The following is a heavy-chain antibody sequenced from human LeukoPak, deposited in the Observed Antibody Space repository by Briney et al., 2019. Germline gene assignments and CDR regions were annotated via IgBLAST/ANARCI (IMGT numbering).Heavy chain of an antibody. D-gene: IGHD6-6*01. V-gene: IGHV1-18*01. CDR1: GYTFTSYG. Sequence: ASVKVSCKASGYTFTSYGISWVRQAPGQGLEWMGWISAYNGNTNYAQKFQGRVTMTRDTSTSTVCMELSSLRSEDTAVYYCARGGYSSSFRVDVWGKGTTVTVSS. CDR2: ISAYNGNT. CDR3: ARGGYSSSFRVDV. J-gene: IGHJ6*04.